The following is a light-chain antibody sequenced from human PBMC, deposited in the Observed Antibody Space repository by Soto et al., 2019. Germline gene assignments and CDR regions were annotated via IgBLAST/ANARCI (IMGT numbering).Light chain of an antibody. V-gene: IGKV3-20*01. CDR1: QSASIL. Sequence: EIVLTQSPGILSLSPGERATLSCRASQSASILLAWYQQKPGQAPRLLIHGATTRATGIPARFSGSGSGTDFTLTISRLEPEDFAVYYCQQYGSSPETFGQGTKVDIK. CDR3: QQYGSSPET. CDR2: GAT. J-gene: IGKJ1*01.